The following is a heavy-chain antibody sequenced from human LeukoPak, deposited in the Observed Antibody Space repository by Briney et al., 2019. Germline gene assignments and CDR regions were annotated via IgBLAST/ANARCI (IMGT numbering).Heavy chain of an antibody. CDR2: IYYSGST. CDR3: ARVQLWLGDAFDI. CDR1: GGSISSGGYY. J-gene: IGHJ3*02. Sequence: SETLSLTCTVSGGSISSGGYYWSWIRQHPGKGLEWIGYIYYSGSTYYNPSLKSRVTISVDTSKNQFSLKLSSVTAADTAVYYCARVQLWLGDAFDIWGQGTMVTVSS. D-gene: IGHD5-18*01. V-gene: IGHV4-30-4*08.